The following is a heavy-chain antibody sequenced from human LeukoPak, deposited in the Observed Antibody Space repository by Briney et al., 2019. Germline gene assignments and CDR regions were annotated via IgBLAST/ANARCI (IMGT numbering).Heavy chain of an antibody. CDR2: ISAYNGNT. Sequence: ASVKVSCKASGYTFTSYGISWVRQAPGRGLEWMGWISAYNGNTNYAQKLQGRVTMTTDTSTSTAYMELRSLRSDDTAVYYCARAPHAYYGSGSYYNPPYYFDYWGQGTLVTVSS. CDR1: GYTFTSYG. J-gene: IGHJ4*02. V-gene: IGHV1-18*01. D-gene: IGHD3-10*01. CDR3: ARAPHAYYGSGSYYNPPYYFDY.